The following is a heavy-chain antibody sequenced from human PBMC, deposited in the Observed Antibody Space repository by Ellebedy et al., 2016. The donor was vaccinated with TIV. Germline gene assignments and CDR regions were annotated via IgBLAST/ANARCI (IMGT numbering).Heavy chain of an antibody. V-gene: IGHV4-39*07. CDR3: ARGLGRYCSSTSCSPGNWFDP. Sequence: SETLSLXXTVSGGSISSSSYYWGWIRQPPGKGLEWIGSIYYSGSTYYNPSLKSRVTISVDTSKNQFSLKLSSVTAADTAVYYCARGLGRYCSSTSCSPGNWFDPWGQGTLVTVSS. D-gene: IGHD2-2*01. J-gene: IGHJ5*02. CDR2: IYYSGST. CDR1: GGSISSSSYY.